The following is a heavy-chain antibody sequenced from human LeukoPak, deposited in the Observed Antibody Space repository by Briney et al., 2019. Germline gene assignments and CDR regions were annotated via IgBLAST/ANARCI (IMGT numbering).Heavy chain of an antibody. CDR1: GFTFSSYG. J-gene: IGHJ1*01. Sequence: PGGSLRLSCAASGFTFSSYGMHWVRQAPGKGLGWVAVISYDGSNKYYADSVKGRFTISRDNSKNTLYLQMNSLRAEDTAVYYCAKGDCGDYVEYFQHWGQGTLVTVSS. V-gene: IGHV3-30*18. D-gene: IGHD4-17*01. CDR2: ISYDGSNK. CDR3: AKGDCGDYVEYFQH.